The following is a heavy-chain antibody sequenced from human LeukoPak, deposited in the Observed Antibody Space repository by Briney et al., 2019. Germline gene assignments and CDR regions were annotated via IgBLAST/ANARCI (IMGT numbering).Heavy chain of an antibody. Sequence: SETLSLTCAVYGGSFSGYYWSWIRQPLGKGLEWIGEINHSGSTNYNPSLKSRVTISVDTSKNQFSLKLSSVTAADTAVYYCARGQYGIFDPWGQGTLVTVSS. J-gene: IGHJ5*02. D-gene: IGHD3-10*01. CDR2: INHSGST. CDR3: ARGQYGIFDP. V-gene: IGHV4-34*01. CDR1: GGSFSGYY.